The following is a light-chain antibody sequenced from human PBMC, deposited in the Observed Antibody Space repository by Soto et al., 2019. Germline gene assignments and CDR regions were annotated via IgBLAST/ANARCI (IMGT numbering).Light chain of an antibody. CDR3: QQYDNSIT. J-gene: IGKJ5*01. V-gene: IGKV3-20*01. CDR1: QSVSSNN. Sequence: EIVLTQSPGTLSLSPGETATLSCRASQSVSSNNLAWYHQKPDQTPRLLIYGASSRATGIPDRFSGSGSWTDFTLTISRLAPEDFAVYYCQQYDNSITFGQGTRLE. CDR2: GAS.